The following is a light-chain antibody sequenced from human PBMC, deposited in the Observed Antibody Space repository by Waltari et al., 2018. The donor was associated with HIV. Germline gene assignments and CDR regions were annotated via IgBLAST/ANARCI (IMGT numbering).Light chain of an antibody. V-gene: IGLV1-44*01. Sequence: QPVVTQPPSASGPPGQRVAISCSGSSFHFGSNTLNWYQQVPGTPPKLLIFGDYQRPSGVPDRFSGSKSGTSASLAISGLQSEDEANYYCATWDDTLNGVIFGGGTKVTVL. J-gene: IGLJ2*01. CDR1: SFHFGSNT. CDR2: GDY. CDR3: ATWDDTLNGVI.